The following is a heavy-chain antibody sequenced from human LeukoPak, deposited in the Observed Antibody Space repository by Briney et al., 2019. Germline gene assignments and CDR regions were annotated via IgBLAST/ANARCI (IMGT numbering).Heavy chain of an antibody. Sequence: GASVKVSCKASGYAFTGYYMHWVRQAPGQGLEWMGRVNPNNGVPNYAQKFQGRDTMTRDKAISTFYMELSSLRSDDTAVYFCSREVGYSSSYYGRFDPWGQGTLVIVSS. V-gene: IGHV1-2*06. CDR2: VNPNNGVP. CDR1: GYAFTGYY. J-gene: IGHJ5*02. CDR3: SREVGYSSSYYGRFDP. D-gene: IGHD2-2*01.